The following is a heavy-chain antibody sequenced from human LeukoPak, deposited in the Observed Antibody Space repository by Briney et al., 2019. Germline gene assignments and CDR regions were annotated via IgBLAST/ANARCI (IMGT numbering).Heavy chain of an antibody. J-gene: IGHJ1*01. D-gene: IGHD3-22*01. CDR2: IYSGEST. Sequence: GGSLRLSCAASGFTIRSNYMSWVRQAPGKGLEWVSVIYSGESTYYAEPVKGRFTIYRDNSKNTLYLQMNSLRPEDTAVYYCAREGYFYDTSGSVQHWGQGTLVTVSS. CDR1: GFTIRSNY. V-gene: IGHV3-66*02. CDR3: AREGYFYDTSGSVQH.